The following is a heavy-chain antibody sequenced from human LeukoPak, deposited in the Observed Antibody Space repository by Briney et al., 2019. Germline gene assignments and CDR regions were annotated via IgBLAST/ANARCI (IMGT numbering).Heavy chain of an antibody. V-gene: IGHV3-7*04. CDR3: VRAPWVGAAY. CDR2: INQDGSEK. D-gene: IGHD1-26*01. J-gene: IGHJ4*02. CDR1: GFTLSSFW. Sequence: GGSLRLSCETSGFTLSSFWMNWVRQAPGKGLEWVATINQDGSEKYHVDSVKGRFTISRDNAKNSLYLQMNSLRAEDTAVYYCVRAPWVGAAYWGQGTLVTVSS.